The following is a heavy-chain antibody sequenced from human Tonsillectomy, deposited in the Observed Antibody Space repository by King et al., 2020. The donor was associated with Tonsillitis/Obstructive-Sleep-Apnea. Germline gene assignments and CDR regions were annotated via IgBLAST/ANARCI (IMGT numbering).Heavy chain of an antibody. Sequence: VQLVESGAEVKKPGASVKVSCKASGYTFPTYGISWVRQAPGQGLEWMGWISGYNDNPNYAQKFQGRVTMTTDTSTSTAYMELRSLRSDDTAVYYCARLQYYAFFFDPWGQGTLVNVSS. D-gene: IGHD3-3*01. CDR2: ISGYNDNP. J-gene: IGHJ5*02. CDR1: GYTFPTYG. V-gene: IGHV1-18*01. CDR3: ARLQYYAFFFDP.